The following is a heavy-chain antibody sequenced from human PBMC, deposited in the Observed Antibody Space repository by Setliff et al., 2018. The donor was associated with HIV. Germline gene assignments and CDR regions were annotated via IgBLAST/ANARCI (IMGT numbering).Heavy chain of an antibody. Sequence: PGGSLRLSCVASGFTFSNYWMHWVRQAPGKGLVWVSRINTDGSSISHADSVKGRFTISRDNAKNTVYLQMNSLRAEDTAIYYCAKMVGGSRSSGSCYFDYWGQGTLVTVSS. J-gene: IGHJ4*02. CDR3: AKMVGGSRSSGSCYFDY. V-gene: IGHV3-74*01. CDR2: INTDGSSI. D-gene: IGHD2-15*01. CDR1: GFTFSNYW.